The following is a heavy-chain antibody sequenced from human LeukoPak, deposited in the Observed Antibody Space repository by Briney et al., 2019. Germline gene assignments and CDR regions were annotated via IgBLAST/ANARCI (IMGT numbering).Heavy chain of an antibody. CDR3: ARGSRIFLQH. Sequence: SETLSLTCTVSGGSISSYYWSWIRQPPGKGLEWIGEINHSGGTDYNPSLKSRVTISVDTSKNQFSLKLNSVTAADTAVYYCARGSRIFLQHWGQGTLVTVSS. CDR1: GGSISSYY. D-gene: IGHD2/OR15-2a*01. V-gene: IGHV4-34*01. CDR2: INHSGGT. J-gene: IGHJ1*01.